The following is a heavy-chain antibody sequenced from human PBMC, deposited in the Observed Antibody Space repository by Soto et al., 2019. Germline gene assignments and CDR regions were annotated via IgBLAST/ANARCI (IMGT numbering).Heavy chain of an antibody. CDR3: ASSTVRSNWFFDY. J-gene: IGHJ4*01. V-gene: IGHV4-39*01. CDR1: GGSISSSSYW. Sequence: QLQLQESGPGLVKPSETLSLTCTVSGGSISSSSYWWGWIRQPPGKGLEYIGSIYYSGSTYYNPSLKSRVTISVDTSKNQFSLKLSSVTAADTAVYYCASSTVRSNWFFDYWRHGTLVTVSS. D-gene: IGHD2-8*01. CDR2: IYYSGST.